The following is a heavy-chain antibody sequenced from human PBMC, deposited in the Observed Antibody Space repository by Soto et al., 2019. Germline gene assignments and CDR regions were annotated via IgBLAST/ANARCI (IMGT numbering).Heavy chain of an antibody. V-gene: IGHV1-69*01. CDR1: GGTFSSHA. CDR3: AGAKTGSGPIGYYHYGLDV. J-gene: IGHJ6*02. Sequence: QVQLVQSGAEVKKPGSSVKVSCKASGGTFSSHAISWVRQAPGQGLEWMGGIIPIFGTPNYAQKFQGRVTITADQATSTAYLELTSLRHDDTAVYYCAGAKTGSGPIGYYHYGLDVWGRGPSVTVSS. CDR2: IIPIFGTP. D-gene: IGHD1-26*01.